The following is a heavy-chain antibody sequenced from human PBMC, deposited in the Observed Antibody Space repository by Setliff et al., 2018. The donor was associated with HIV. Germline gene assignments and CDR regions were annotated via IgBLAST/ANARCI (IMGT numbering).Heavy chain of an antibody. Sequence: GASVKVSCKASGYTFTSYHMYWVRQAPGQGLEWMGIINPGGGSTSYAQKFQGRVTMTRDTSTSTVYMELSSLRSEDTAVYYCARGTGIAVAGTDYWGQGTLVTVSS. CDR1: GYTFTSYH. D-gene: IGHD6-19*01. CDR2: INPGGGST. CDR3: ARGTGIAVAGTDY. J-gene: IGHJ4*02. V-gene: IGHV1-46*01.